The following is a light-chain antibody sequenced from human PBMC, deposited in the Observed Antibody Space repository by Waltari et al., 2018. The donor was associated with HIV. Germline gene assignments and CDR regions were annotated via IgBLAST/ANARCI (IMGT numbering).Light chain of an antibody. CDR3: SSYSSSITLYVV. CDR1: SSDVGGYNS. J-gene: IGLJ2*01. Sequence: QSALTQPASVSGSPGQSITISCTGTSSDVGGYNSVSWYQHHPGKAPKLMISEVSNRPSGFSNRFSGSKSGNTASLTISGLQAEDEADYYCSSYSSSITLYVVFGGGTKLTVL. V-gene: IGLV2-14*01. CDR2: EVS.